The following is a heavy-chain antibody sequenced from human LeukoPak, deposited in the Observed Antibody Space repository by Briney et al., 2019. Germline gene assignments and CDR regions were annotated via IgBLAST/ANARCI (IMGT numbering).Heavy chain of an antibody. D-gene: IGHD6-13*01. CDR3: AKGAAAGLVDWFDP. CDR1: GFIFSNYA. Sequence: GGSLRLSCAASGFIFSNYALMWVRQAPGKGLEWVSSIAGRGDETFYADSVKGRFSLSRDNSKNMLYLQMYSLGAEDTAIYYCAKGAAAGLVDWFDPWGQGTLVTVSS. CDR2: IAGRGDET. V-gene: IGHV3-23*01. J-gene: IGHJ5*02.